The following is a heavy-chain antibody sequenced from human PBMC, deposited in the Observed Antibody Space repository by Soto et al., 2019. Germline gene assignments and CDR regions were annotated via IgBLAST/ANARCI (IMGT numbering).Heavy chain of an antibody. J-gene: IGHJ1*01. Sequence: GGSLRLSCAASGFTFSSYWMSWVRQAPGKGLEWVANIKQDGSEKYYVDSVKGRFTISRDNAKNSLYLQMNSLRAEDTAVYYCVRDWGVAVEYLHHWGQGTLVTVSS. CDR2: IKQDGSEK. D-gene: IGHD6-19*01. CDR1: GFTFSSYW. V-gene: IGHV3-7*01. CDR3: VRDWGVAVEYLHH.